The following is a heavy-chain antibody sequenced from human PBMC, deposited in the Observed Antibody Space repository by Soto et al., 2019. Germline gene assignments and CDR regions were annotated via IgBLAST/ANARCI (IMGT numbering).Heavy chain of an antibody. CDR1: GFTFSSYW. V-gene: IGHV3-7*01. D-gene: IGHD2-2*02. Sequence: EVQLVESGGGLVQPGGSLRLSCAASGFTFSSYWMSWVRQAPGKGLEWVANIKQDGSEKYYVDSVKGRFTISRDNAKNSLYLQMNSLRDEDTAVYYCARHKGVVPAAILASGYYYYYGMDVWGQGTTVTVSS. J-gene: IGHJ6*02. CDR3: ARHKGVVPAAILASGYYYYYGMDV. CDR2: IKQDGSEK.